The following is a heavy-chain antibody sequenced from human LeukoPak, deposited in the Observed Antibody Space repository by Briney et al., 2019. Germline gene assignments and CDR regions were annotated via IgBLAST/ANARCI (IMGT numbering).Heavy chain of an antibody. Sequence: GSSLRLSCAASGFSFSTYGMHWVRQAPGKGLEWVAVIWYDGSHQYYADSVKGRFTISRDMSTNTLYLQMNNLRVDDTALYYCARDLVLKYGSGTYTFDTWRQATLVIVSP. CDR1: GFSFSTYG. CDR2: IWYDGSHQ. CDR3: ARDLVLKYGSGTYTFDT. D-gene: IGHD3-10*01. V-gene: IGHV3-33*01. J-gene: IGHJ5*02.